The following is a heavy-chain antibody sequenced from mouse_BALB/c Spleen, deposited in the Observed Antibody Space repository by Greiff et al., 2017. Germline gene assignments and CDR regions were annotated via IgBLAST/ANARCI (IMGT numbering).Heavy chain of an antibody. D-gene: IGHD1-1*01. Sequence: EVQLVESGGGLVKPGGSLKLSCAASGFAFSSYEMSWVRQTPEKRLEWVAYISSGGGSTYYPDTVKGRFTISRDNAKNTLYLQMSSLKSEDTAMYYCARHDGYGSSYEAMDYWGQGTSVTVSS. CDR2: ISSGGGST. CDR1: GFAFSSYE. V-gene: IGHV5-12-1*01. J-gene: IGHJ4*01. CDR3: ARHDGYGSSYEAMDY.